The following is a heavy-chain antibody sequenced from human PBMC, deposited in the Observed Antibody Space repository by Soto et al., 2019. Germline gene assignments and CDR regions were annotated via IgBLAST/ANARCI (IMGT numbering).Heavy chain of an antibody. J-gene: IGHJ5*02. CDR3: ASFDYNGSGSYYGNTFDP. CDR1: GYTLTELS. V-gene: IGHV1-24*01. Sequence: ASVKVSCKVSGYTLTELSMHWVRQAPGKGLEWMGGFDPEDGETIYAQKFQGRVTMTEDTSTDTAYMELSSLRSEDTAVYYCASFDYNGSGSYYGNTFDPWGQGTLVTVSS. D-gene: IGHD3-10*01. CDR2: FDPEDGET.